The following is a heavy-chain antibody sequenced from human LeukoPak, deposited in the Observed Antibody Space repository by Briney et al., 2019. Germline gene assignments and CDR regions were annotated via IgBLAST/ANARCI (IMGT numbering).Heavy chain of an antibody. J-gene: IGHJ4*02. CDR2: IYLSGTT. V-gene: IGHV4-39*01. CDR1: GGSISSSSYY. CDR3: VRRLFTLQAGTPDSFDY. D-gene: IGHD2-15*01. Sequence: SETLSLTCTVSGGSISSSSYYWDWIRQPPGQRLEWIGSIYLSGTTYYNPSLKSRVSISVDTSKNQFSLKISSVTAADTAAYHCVRRLFTLQAGTPDSFDYWGQGTLVAVSS.